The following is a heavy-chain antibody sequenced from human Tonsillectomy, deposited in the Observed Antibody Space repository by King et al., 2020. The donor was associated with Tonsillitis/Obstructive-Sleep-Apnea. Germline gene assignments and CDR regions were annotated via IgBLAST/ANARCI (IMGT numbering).Heavy chain of an antibody. CDR2: IWYDGSNK. J-gene: IGHJ6*03. Sequence: QVQLVESGGGVVQPGRSLRLSCAASGFTFSSYGMHWVRQAPGKGLEWVAVIWYDGSNKYYADSVKGRFTISRDNSKNTLYLQMNSLRAEETAVYYCARAGYDFWSGSYYYYYYYMDVWGKGTTVPVSS. CDR1: GFTFSSYG. D-gene: IGHD3-3*01. CDR3: ARAGYDFWSGSYYYYYYYMDV. V-gene: IGHV3-33*01.